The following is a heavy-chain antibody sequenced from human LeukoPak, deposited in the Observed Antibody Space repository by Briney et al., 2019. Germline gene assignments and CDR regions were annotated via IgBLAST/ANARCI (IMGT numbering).Heavy chain of an antibody. CDR2: INPVDGSA. J-gene: IGHJ4*02. CDR3: ARGSNYINPPDY. Sequence: ASVKVSCKASGYTFTTYYIHWVRQATGQRLEWMGIINPVDGSATYAQKFQGKVSMTRDASTSTVYMGLASLRSEDSAVYSCARGSNYINPPDYWGQGTLVIVSS. CDR1: GYTFTTYY. D-gene: IGHD4-11*01. V-gene: IGHV1-46*01.